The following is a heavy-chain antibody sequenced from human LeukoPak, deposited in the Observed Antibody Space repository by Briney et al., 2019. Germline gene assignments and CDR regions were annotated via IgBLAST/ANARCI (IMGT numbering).Heavy chain of an antibody. V-gene: IGHV3-33*08. CDR3: ARDTGYSYGYDIDY. J-gene: IGHJ4*02. CDR1: GFTFSSYG. D-gene: IGHD5-18*01. Sequence: PGGSLRLSCAASGFTFSSYGMHWVRQAPGKGLEWVAVIWYDGSNKYYADSVKGRFTISRDNSKNTLYLQMNSLRAEDTAVYYCARDTGYSYGYDIDYWGQGTLVTVSS. CDR2: IWYDGSNK.